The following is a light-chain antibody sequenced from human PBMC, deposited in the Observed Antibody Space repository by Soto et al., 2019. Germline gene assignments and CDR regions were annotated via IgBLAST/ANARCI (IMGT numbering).Light chain of an antibody. V-gene: IGKV1-13*02. Sequence: ATQLTQSPSSLSASVGDRVTITCRASQGIRSALAWYQQKPGKAPKLLIYDASKLESGVPSRFSGSGSGTEFTLTISSLQPEDFATYYCQQFNSYPVTFGPGTKVDIK. CDR1: QGIRSA. CDR2: DAS. J-gene: IGKJ3*01. CDR3: QQFNSYPVT.